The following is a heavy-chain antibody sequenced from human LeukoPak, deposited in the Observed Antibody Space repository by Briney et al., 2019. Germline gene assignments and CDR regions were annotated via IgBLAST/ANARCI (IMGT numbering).Heavy chain of an antibody. J-gene: IGHJ4*02. CDR3: ARDQAMTYYYDSSGY. V-gene: IGHV1-18*01. Sequence: ASVNVSCKASGYTFTSYGISWVRQAPGQGLEWMGWISAYNGNTNYAQKLQGRVTMTTDTSTSTAYMELRSLRSDDTAVYYCARDQAMTYYYDSSGYWGQGTLVTVSS. D-gene: IGHD3-22*01. CDR1: GYTFTSYG. CDR2: ISAYNGNT.